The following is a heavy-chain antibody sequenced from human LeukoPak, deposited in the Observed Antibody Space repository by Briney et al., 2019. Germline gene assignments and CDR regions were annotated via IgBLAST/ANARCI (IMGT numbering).Heavy chain of an antibody. J-gene: IGHJ6*03. Sequence: HPGGSLRLSCAASGFTFSSYSMNWVRQAPGKGLEWVSYISSGSGTIYYADSVKGRFTISRDNAKNSLYLQMNSLRTEDTAVYYCAREFVLRFFEGYMDVWGKGTTVTVSS. D-gene: IGHD3-3*01. CDR3: AREFVLRFFEGYMDV. CDR1: GFTFSSYS. V-gene: IGHV3-48*01. CDR2: ISSGSGTI.